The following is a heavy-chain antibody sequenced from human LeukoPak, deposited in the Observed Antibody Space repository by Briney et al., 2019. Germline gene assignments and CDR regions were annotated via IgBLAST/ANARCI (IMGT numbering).Heavy chain of an antibody. CDR3: ARAAAGQGESIYYYYYMDV. CDR1: GFTVSSNH. D-gene: IGHD6-13*01. J-gene: IGHJ6*03. CDR2: IYSGGST. V-gene: IGHV3-66*02. Sequence: PGGSLRLSCAASGFTVSSNHMSWVRQAPGKGLEWVSVIYSGGSTYYADSVKGRFTISRDNSKNTLYLQMNSLRAEDTAVYYCARAAAGQGESIYYYYYMDVWGKGTPVTVSS.